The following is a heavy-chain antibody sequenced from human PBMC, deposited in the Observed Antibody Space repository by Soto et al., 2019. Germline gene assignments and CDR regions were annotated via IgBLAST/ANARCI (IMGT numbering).Heavy chain of an antibody. V-gene: IGHV3-33*01. D-gene: IGHD5-18*01. CDR1: GFTFSAYP. Sequence: PGGSLRLSCAAPGFTFSAYPMHWVRQAPGKGLEWVTLIWYDGSDKYYADSVKGRFTISRDDSKNTLYLQMDSLRAEDTAVYFCARGNGYSYGAFFDYWGQGALVTVSS. J-gene: IGHJ4*02. CDR2: IWYDGSDK. CDR3: ARGNGYSYGAFFDY.